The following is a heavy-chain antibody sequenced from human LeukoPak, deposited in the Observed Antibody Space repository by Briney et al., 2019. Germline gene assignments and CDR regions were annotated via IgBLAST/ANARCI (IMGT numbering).Heavy chain of an antibody. V-gene: IGHV1-18*04. Sequence: ASVKVSCKASGYTFTSYGISWVRQAPGQGLEWMGWISAYNGNTNYAQKLQGRVTMTTDTSTSTAYMELRSLRSDDTAVYYCARDLYCSGGSCYGYYYGMDVWGKGTTVTVSS. CDR2: ISAYNGNT. J-gene: IGHJ6*04. CDR3: ARDLYCSGGSCYGYYYGMDV. D-gene: IGHD2-15*01. CDR1: GYTFTSYG.